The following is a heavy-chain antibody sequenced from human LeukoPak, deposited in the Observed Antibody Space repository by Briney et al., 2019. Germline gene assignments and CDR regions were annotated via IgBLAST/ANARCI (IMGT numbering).Heavy chain of an antibody. Sequence: ASVKVSCKASGYTFTGYYMHWVRQSPGPGLEWMGRINPNSGGTNYAQKLQGRVTMTRDTSISTAYMKLSRLRSDDTAVYYCASVLESKRHYDILTGQSMGINAFDIWGQGTMVTVSS. D-gene: IGHD3-9*01. CDR3: ASVLESKRHYDILTGQSMGINAFDI. CDR2: INPNSGGT. J-gene: IGHJ3*02. V-gene: IGHV1-2*06. CDR1: GYTFTGYY.